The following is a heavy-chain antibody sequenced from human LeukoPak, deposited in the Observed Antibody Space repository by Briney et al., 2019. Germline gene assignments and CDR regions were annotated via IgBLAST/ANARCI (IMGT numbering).Heavy chain of an antibody. CDR2: ISGSGGST. D-gene: IGHD3-22*01. V-gene: IGHV3-23*01. CDR1: GGSISSSSYY. CDR3: AKDRGYSSGYSPPGY. J-gene: IGHJ4*02. Sequence: PSETLSLTCTVSGGSISSSSYYWGWVRQAPGKGLEWVSAISGSGGSTYYADSVKGRFTISRDNSKNTLYLQMNSLRAEDTAVYYCAKDRGYSSGYSPPGYWGQGTLVTVSS.